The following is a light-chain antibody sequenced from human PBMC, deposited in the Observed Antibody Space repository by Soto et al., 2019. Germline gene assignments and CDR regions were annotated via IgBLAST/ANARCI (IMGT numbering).Light chain of an antibody. CDR3: QQYNSYSRT. CDR1: QSISSW. CDR2: KAS. V-gene: IGKV1-5*03. J-gene: IGKJ2*01. Sequence: DIQMTQSPSTLSASVGDRVTITCRASQSISSWLAWYQQKPGKAPKLLIYKASSLESGVTSRFSGSGYGTEFTLTISSLQPDDFATYYCQQYNSYSRTFGQGTKLEIK.